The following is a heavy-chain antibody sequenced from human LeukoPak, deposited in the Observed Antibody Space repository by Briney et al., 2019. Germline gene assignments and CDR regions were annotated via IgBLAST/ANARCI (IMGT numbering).Heavy chain of an antibody. CDR1: GFTFSSYG. J-gene: IGHJ6*02. V-gene: IGHV3-33*01. CDR3: ARDRARRHIVATIYYYYYYGMDV. Sequence: PGGSLRLSCAASGFTFSSYGMHWVRQAPGKGLEWVAVIWYDGSNKYYADSVKGRFTISRDNSKNTLYLQMNSLRAEDTAVYYCARDRARRHIVATIYYYYYYGMDVWGQGTTVTVSS. CDR2: IWYDGSNK. D-gene: IGHD5-12*01.